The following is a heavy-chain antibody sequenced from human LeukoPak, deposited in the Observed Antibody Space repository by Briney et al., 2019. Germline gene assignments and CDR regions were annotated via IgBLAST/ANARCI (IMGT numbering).Heavy chain of an antibody. CDR1: GGSISSYY. CDR2: IYYSGST. J-gene: IGHJ4*02. D-gene: IGHD6-19*01. V-gene: IGHV4-59*01. Sequence: SETLSLTCTVSGGSISSYYWSWIRQPPGKGLEWIGYIYYSGSTNYNTSLKGRVTISVDTSKDQFSLKLSSVTAADTAVYYCARGGAVAGTDYWGQGTLVTVSS. CDR3: ARGGAVAGTDY.